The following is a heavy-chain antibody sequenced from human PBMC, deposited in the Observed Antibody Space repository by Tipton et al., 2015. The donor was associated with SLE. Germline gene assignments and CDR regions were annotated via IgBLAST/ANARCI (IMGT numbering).Heavy chain of an antibody. CDR2: IYYSGST. D-gene: IGHD3-10*01. Sequence: TLSLTCTVSGGSISSSSYYWGWIRQPPGKGLEWIGSIYYSGSTYYNPSLKSRVTISVDTSKNQFSLKLSSVTAADTAVYYCALKRGWFGALLHYCGQGTLVTVSS. CDR3: ALKRGWFGALLHY. CDR1: GGSISSSSYY. V-gene: IGHV4-39*07. J-gene: IGHJ4*02.